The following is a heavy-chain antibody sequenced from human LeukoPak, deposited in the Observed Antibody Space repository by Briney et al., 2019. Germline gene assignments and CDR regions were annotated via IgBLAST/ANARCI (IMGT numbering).Heavy chain of an antibody. D-gene: IGHD3-22*01. V-gene: IGHV4-38-2*02. J-gene: IGHJ6*03. CDR2: IYQSGST. Sequence: PSETLSLTCIVSGYSIRSGYNWGWIRQSPGKGLEWIGSIYQSGSTYDNPSLKSRVTMSIDTSKNQFSLKLTSVTAADTAVYYCAGTYYYDSSGYYGLYYYYYYMDVWGKGTTVTVSS. CDR1: GYSIRSGYN. CDR3: AGTYYYDSSGYYGLYYYYYYMDV.